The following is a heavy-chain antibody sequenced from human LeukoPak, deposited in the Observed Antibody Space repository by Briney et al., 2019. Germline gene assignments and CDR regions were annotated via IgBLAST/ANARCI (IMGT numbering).Heavy chain of an antibody. V-gene: IGHV3-7*01. CDR1: GFTFSSSW. D-gene: IGHD6-19*01. Sequence: GGSLRLSCTTSGFTFSSSWMSWVRQAPGRGLDWVASIRQDGSQKYYVDSVKGRFTISRDNAENSLYLQMNSLRAEDTAVYYCARASAVALDYWGQGTLVTVSS. CDR3: ARASAVALDY. CDR2: IRQDGSQK. J-gene: IGHJ4*02.